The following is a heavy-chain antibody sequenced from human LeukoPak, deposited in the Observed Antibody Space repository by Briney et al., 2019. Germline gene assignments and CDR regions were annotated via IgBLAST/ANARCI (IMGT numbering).Heavy chain of an antibody. CDR2: IYTSGST. V-gene: IGHV4-4*07. Sequence: PSETLSLTCTVSGGSISSYYWSWIRQPAGKGLEWIGRIYTSGSTNYNPSLKSRVTMSVDTSKNQFSLKLSSVTAADTAVYYCASLTGYCSSTSCYDFDYWGQGTLVTVSS. D-gene: IGHD2-2*01. CDR1: GGSISSYY. J-gene: IGHJ4*02. CDR3: ASLTGYCSSTSCYDFDY.